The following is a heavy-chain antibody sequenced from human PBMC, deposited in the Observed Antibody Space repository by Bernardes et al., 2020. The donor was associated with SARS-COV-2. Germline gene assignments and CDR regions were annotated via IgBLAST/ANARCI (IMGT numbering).Heavy chain of an antibody. CDR1: GFTVSSNY. V-gene: IGHV3-53*01. D-gene: IGHD4-17*01. CDR3: ARDYGAWYFDY. J-gene: IGHJ4*02. CDR2: IYSGGST. Sequence: GGSLRLSCAASGFTVSSNYMSWVRQSPGKGLEWVSVIYSGGSTYYADSVRGRFTISRDDSKNTLSLQMNSLGADDTAIYYCARDYGAWYFDYLGQGTLVTVSS.